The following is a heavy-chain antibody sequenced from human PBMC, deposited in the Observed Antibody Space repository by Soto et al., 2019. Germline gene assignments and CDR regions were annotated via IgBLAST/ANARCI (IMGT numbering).Heavy chain of an antibody. CDR2: VYYTGST. CDR1: GGSISADY. J-gene: IGHJ5*02. V-gene: IGHV4-59*01. CDR3: SRGRWFDP. Sequence: QVQLQESGPGLVKPSETLSLTCTVSGGSISADYWNWIRQPPGKGLELIGYVYYTGSTTYNPSLKSRVSLSLDPSKNQFALNLSSVTAADTAVYFCSRGRWFDPWGQGTLVTVSS.